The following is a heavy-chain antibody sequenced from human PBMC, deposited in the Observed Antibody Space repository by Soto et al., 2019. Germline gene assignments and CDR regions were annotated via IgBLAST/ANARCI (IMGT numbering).Heavy chain of an antibody. D-gene: IGHD2-15*01. Sequence: PSETLSLTCAVSGGSISSGGYSWSWIRQPPGKGLEWIGYIYYSGSTNYNPSLKSRVTISVDTSKNQFSLKLSSVTAADTAVYYCARDVVTEDIGGYYYGMDVWGQGTTVTVSS. CDR2: IYYSGST. V-gene: IGHV4-61*08. J-gene: IGHJ6*02. CDR1: GGSISSGGYS. CDR3: ARDVVTEDIGGYYYGMDV.